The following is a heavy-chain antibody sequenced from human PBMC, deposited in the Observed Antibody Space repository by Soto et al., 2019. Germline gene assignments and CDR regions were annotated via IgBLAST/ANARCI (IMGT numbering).Heavy chain of an antibody. J-gene: IGHJ6*02. CDR1: GGTFSSYA. CDR3: ASRRRDDFWSGTHRLYWMDV. CDR2: IIPIFGTA. D-gene: IGHD3-3*01. Sequence: SVKVSCKASGGTFSSYAISSVRQAPGQGLEWMGGIIPIFGTANYAQKFQGRVTITADKSTSTAYMELSSLRSEDTAVYYCASRRRDDFWSGTHRLYWMDVWG. V-gene: IGHV1-69*06.